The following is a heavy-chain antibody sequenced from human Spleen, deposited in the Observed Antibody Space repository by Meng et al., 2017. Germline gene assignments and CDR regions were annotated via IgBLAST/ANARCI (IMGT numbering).Heavy chain of an antibody. J-gene: IGHJ4*02. CDR3: ARGFNSGSFPDY. D-gene: IGHD2/OR15-2a*01. V-gene: IGHV3-20*01. Sequence: GESLKISCAASGFTFYDHGMSWVRQAPGKGLEWVSGINWNGGSTGYADSVKGRFTISRDDAKNSLYLEMNSLRVEDTALYHCARGFNSGSFPDYWGQGTVVTVSS. CDR1: GFTFYDHG. CDR2: INWNGGST.